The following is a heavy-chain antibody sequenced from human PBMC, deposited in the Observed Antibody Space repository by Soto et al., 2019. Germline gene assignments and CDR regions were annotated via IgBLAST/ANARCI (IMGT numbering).Heavy chain of an antibody. CDR3: ARGLFSGYSFDY. CDR1: GGSFSGYY. J-gene: IGHJ4*02. Sequence: PSETLSLTCAVYGGSFSGYYWGWIRQPPGKGLEWIGEINHSGSTNYNPSLKSRVTISVDTSKNQFSLKLSSVTAADTAVYYCARGLFSGYSFDYWGQGTLVTVYS. CDR2: INHSGST. D-gene: IGHD3-22*01. V-gene: IGHV4-34*01.